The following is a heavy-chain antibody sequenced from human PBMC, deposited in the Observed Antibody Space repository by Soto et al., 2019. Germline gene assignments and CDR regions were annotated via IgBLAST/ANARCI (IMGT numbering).Heavy chain of an antibody. J-gene: IGHJ3*02. CDR1: GGTFSSHG. V-gene: IGHV1-69*01. D-gene: IGHD3-22*01. CDR2: IIPILVTP. CDR3: ARETRPYYFDSSGYPDAFDI. Sequence: QVQLVQSGAEVKKPGSSVKVSCKASGGTFSSHGISWVRQAPGQGLEWMGGIIPILVTPNYAQKFQGRVTLTADEFAGTAYMELSSLIPEDTAVYDCARETRPYYFDSSGYPDAFDIWGQGTMVTVSS.